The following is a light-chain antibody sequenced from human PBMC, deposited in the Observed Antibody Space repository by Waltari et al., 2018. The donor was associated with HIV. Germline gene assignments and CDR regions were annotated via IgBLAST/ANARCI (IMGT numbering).Light chain of an antibody. J-gene: IGLJ2*01. V-gene: IGLV1-40*01. CDR1: DSNIGAGAD. Sequence: QSVLTQPPSVSGAPGQRVAISCTGSDSNIGAGADVHWYQQLPGTAPKLLIYGNSNRPSGVPDRFSGSRSGTSASLAITGLQAEDEADYYCQSYDVTLSGPLVFGGGTKLTVL. CDR3: QSYDVTLSGPLV. CDR2: GNS.